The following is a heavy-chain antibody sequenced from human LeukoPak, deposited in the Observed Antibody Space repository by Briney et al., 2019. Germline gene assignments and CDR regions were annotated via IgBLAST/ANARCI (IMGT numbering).Heavy chain of an antibody. CDR3: ARDGGGFPYWYFDL. CDR1: GCTFTSYA. J-gene: IGHJ2*01. D-gene: IGHD3-16*01. Sequence: ASVKVSCKASGCTFTSYAMHWVRQAPGQRLEWMGWINAGNGNTKYSQKFQGRVTITRDTSASTAYMELSSLRSEDTAVYYCARDGGGFPYWYFDLWGRGTLVTVSS. CDR2: INAGNGNT. V-gene: IGHV1-3*01.